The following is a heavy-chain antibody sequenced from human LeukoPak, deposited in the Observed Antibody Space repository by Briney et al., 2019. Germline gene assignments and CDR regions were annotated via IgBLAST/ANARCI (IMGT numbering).Heavy chain of an antibody. Sequence: ASVKVSCKASGGTFSSYAISWVRQAHGQGLEWMGGIIPIFGTANYAQKFQGRVTITADESTSTAYMELSSLRSEDTAVYYCAREAAGSPRGWFDPWGQGTLVTVSS. CDR1: GGTFSSYA. J-gene: IGHJ5*02. D-gene: IGHD6-13*01. V-gene: IGHV1-69*13. CDR3: AREAAGSPRGWFDP. CDR2: IIPIFGTA.